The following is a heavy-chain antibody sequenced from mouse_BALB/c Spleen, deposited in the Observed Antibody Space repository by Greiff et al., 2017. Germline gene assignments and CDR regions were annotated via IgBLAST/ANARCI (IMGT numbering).Heavy chain of an antibody. V-gene: IGHV1S16*01. D-gene: IGHD1-1*01. CDR3: TIDGSSSAWFAY. CDR1: GYTFTSYY. CDR2: INPSNGGT. J-gene: IGHJ3*01. Sequence: QVQLQQSGAELVKPGASVKLSCKASGYTFTSYYMYWVKQRPGQGLEWIGEINPSNGGTTFNEKFKSKATLTVDKSSRTAYMQLSSLTSEDSAVYYCTIDGSSSAWFAYWGQGTLVTVSA.